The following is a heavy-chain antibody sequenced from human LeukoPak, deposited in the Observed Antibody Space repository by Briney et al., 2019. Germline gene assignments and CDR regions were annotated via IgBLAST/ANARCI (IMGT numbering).Heavy chain of an antibody. V-gene: IGHV1-69*13. D-gene: IGHD6-19*01. Sequence: SVKVSCKASGGTFSSYAISWVRQAPGQGLEWMGGIIPIFGIANYAQKFQGRVTITADESTSTAYMELSSLRSEDTAVYYCARVIAVAGKANYYYGMDVWGQGTTVTVSS. CDR2: IIPIFGIA. CDR3: ARVIAVAGKANYYYGMDV. J-gene: IGHJ6*02. CDR1: GGTFSSYA.